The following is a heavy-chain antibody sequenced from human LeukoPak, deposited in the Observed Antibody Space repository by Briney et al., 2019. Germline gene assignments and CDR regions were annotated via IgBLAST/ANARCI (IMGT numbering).Heavy chain of an antibody. CDR2: INTDGSST. Sequence: QTGGSLRLSCAVSGFTFSSYWMHWVRQDPGKGLVWVSRINTDGSSTSYADSVKGRFTVSSDNAKNTLYLQMNSLRAQDTAVYYCARDREDCSGGSCYSNRFDPWGQGTLVTVSS. V-gene: IGHV3-74*01. CDR1: GFTFSSYW. CDR3: ARDREDCSGGSCYSNRFDP. D-gene: IGHD2-15*01. J-gene: IGHJ5*02.